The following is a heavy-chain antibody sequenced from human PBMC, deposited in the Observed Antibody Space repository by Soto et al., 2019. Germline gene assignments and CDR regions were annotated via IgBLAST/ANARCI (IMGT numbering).Heavy chain of an antibody. CDR3: ARYSSGWDDAFDI. V-gene: IGHV3-33*01. CDR1: GFTFSSYG. Sequence: QVQLVESGGGVVQPGRSLRLSCAASGFTFSSYGMHWVRQAPGKGLEWVAVIWYDGSNKYYADSVKGRFTISRDNSKNTLYLQMHSLRAEDMAVYYCARYSSGWDDAFDIWGQGTMVTVSS. D-gene: IGHD6-19*01. J-gene: IGHJ3*02. CDR2: IWYDGSNK.